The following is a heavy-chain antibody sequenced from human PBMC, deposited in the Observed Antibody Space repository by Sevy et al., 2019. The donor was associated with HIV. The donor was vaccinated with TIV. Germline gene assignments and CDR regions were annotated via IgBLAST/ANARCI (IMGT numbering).Heavy chain of an antibody. CDR3: ARGPPYPPTYKYYYYGMDV. Sequence: ASVKVSCKASGYTFTSYAMHWVRQAPGQRLEWMGWINAGNGNTKYSQKFQGRVTITRDTSASTAYMELSSLRSEETAVYYCARGPPYPPTYKYYYYGMDVWGQGTTVTVSS. CDR1: GYTFTSYA. J-gene: IGHJ6*02. CDR2: INAGNGNT. V-gene: IGHV1-3*01. D-gene: IGHD1-1*01.